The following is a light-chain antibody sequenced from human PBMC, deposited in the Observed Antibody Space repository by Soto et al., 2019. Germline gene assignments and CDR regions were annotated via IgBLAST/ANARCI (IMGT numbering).Light chain of an antibody. J-gene: IGLJ1*01. CDR1: RSNIGHNT. Sequence: QAVLTQPPSASGTPGQTVAISCSCSRSNIGHNTVNWYQFVPGTAPKLLIYANNQRPSGVPGRFSGSKSGTQASLDISGLQSEDETDYYCASWDDSLNGYVFGSGTKVTVL. V-gene: IGLV1-44*01. CDR2: ANN. CDR3: ASWDDSLNGYV.